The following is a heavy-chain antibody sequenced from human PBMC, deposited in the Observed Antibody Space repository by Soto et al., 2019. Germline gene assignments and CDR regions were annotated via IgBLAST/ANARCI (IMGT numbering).Heavy chain of an antibody. CDR3: ARVAGVNGDYVNWFDP. CDR2: ISSDGSNT. Sequence: EVQLVESGGGLVQPGGSLRLSFAASGFTLSSYWMHWVRQAPGKGLVWVSRISSDGSNTAYADSVKGRFTISRDNARNTLYLQMNSLRAEDTAVYYCARVAGVNGDYVNWFDPWGQGTLLTVSS. J-gene: IGHJ5*02. V-gene: IGHV3-74*01. D-gene: IGHD4-17*01. CDR1: GFTLSSYW.